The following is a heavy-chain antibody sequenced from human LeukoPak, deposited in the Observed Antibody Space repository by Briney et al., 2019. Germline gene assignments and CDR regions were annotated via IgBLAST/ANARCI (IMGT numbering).Heavy chain of an antibody. CDR1: GFTFSSYW. CDR2: IYSDGSSY. CDR3: ARGGGIYGLWDY. J-gene: IGHJ4*02. V-gene: IGHV3-74*03. D-gene: IGHD1-26*01. Sequence: VGSLRLSCAASGFTFSSYWMHWGRLAPGKGLVWVSRIYSDGSSYTADSVKGRFTISRANAKDTLYLQMNSLRVEDTAVYYCARGGGIYGLWDYWGQGTLATVSS.